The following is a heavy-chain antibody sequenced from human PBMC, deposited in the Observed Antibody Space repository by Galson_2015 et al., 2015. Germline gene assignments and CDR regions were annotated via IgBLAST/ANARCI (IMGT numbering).Heavy chain of an antibody. CDR2: IHYKGNT. CDR3: AREFYGMDV. J-gene: IGHJ6*02. Sequence: TLSLTCTVSGGSIITSGNSYWSWIRQQPGKGLEWIGYIHYKGNTYYKASLRSRLTISIDTSNNQFSLKLNSVTPEDTAVYYCAREFYGMDVWGQGTTVTVSS. V-gene: IGHV4-31*03. CDR1: GGSIITSGNSY.